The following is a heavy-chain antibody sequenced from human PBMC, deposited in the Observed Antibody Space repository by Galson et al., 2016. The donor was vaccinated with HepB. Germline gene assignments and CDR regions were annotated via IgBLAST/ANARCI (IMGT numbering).Heavy chain of an antibody. CDR2: ISGSGSVM. J-gene: IGHJ4*02. Sequence: SLRLSCAASGFAFVDFHMSWIRQAPGKGPQWVAYISGSGSVMYYEDSVRGRFTISKDNAKNLLYLQLSSLRVEDTAVYYCVRSAFGDWHSVWGQGTKVTVSS. CDR1: GFAFVDFH. D-gene: IGHD1-7*01. V-gene: IGHV3-11*01. CDR3: VRSAFGDWHSV.